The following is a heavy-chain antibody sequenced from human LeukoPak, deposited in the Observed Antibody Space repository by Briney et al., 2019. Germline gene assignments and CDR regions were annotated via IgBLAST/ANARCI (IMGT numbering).Heavy chain of an antibody. J-gene: IGHJ4*02. CDR1: GFVFDDYD. CDR3: AKPSGSGVDY. Sequence: GGSLRLSCGASGFVFDDYDMHWVRQAPGEGLEWVAFIRSDGYHTYYTDFVKGRFIITRDNFKNTLYLQMNSLRLEDMAVYYCAKPSGSGVDYWGRGTRVTVSS. CDR2: IRSDGYHT. V-gene: IGHV3-30*02. D-gene: IGHD1-26*01.